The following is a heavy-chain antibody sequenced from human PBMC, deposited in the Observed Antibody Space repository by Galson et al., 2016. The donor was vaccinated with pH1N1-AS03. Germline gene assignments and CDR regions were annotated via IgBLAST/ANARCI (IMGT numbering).Heavy chain of an antibody. CDR3: ARAGGGGDSF. Sequence: SLRLSCAASGFSFGDCPMNWVRQAPGKGLEWVGFIRSKAYGGTTENAASVKGRFSISRDDSKNIAYLQMNSLRDEDTAVYCCARAGGGGDSFWGQGTLVTVSA. CDR2: IRSKAYGGTT. J-gene: IGHJ4*02. CDR1: GFSFGDCP. V-gene: IGHV3-49*04. D-gene: IGHD4-23*01.